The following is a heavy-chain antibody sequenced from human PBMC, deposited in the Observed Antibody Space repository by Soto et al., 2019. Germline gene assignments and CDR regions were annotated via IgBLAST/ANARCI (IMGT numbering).Heavy chain of an antibody. CDR3: ARTRAAEQPFDY. CDR1: GYTFTGYY. Sequence: ASVKVSCKASGYTFTGYYMHWVRQAPGQGLEWMGWINPNSGGTNYAQKFQGRVTMTRDTSISTAYMELSRLRSEDTAVYYCARTRAAEQPFDYWGQGTLVTVSS. CDR2: INPNSGGT. D-gene: IGHD1-1*01. V-gene: IGHV1-2*02. J-gene: IGHJ4*02.